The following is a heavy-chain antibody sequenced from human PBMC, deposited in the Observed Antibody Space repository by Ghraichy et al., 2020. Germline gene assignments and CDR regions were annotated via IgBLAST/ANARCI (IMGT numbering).Heavy chain of an antibody. CDR1: GFTFSDYW. CDR2: IRQDGNEI. D-gene: IGHD1-1*01. CDR3: TRPRQPTYYYAMDV. Sequence: SCAASGFTFSDYWMTWVRQAPGKGLEWVANIRQDGNEIYYVDSVKGRFTISRDNAKNSLYLQMHSLRADDTAVYYCTRPRQPTYYYAMDVWGQGTTFTVSS. V-gene: IGHV3-7*01. J-gene: IGHJ6*02.